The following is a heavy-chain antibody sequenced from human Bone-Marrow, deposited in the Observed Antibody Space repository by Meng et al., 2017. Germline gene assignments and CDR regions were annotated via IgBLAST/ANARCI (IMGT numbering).Heavy chain of an antibody. CDR3: ARGVKGFGELLGWYFDL. J-gene: IGHJ2*01. V-gene: IGHV1-69*01. Sequence: QVEGGEFGREVKKPGSPGKVPCKASGGTFSSYAISWVRQAPGQGLEWMGGIIPIFGTANYAQKFQGRVTITADESTSTAYMELSSLRSEDTAVYYCARGVKGFGELLGWYFDLWGRGTLVTVSS. CDR2: IIPIFGTA. D-gene: IGHD3-10*01. CDR1: GGTFSSYA.